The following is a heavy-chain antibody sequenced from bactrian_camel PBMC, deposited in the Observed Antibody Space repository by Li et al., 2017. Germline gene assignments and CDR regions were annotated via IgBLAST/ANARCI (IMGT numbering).Heavy chain of an antibody. D-gene: IGHD5*01. J-gene: IGHJ4*01. V-gene: IGHV3S53*01. Sequence: VQLVESGGGSVQAGGSLRLSCAAPGNTVSRHCMGWFRQAPGKEREGVAAIGSDARIRYADSVKGRFTISQDNAKNTLYLQMHSLKPEDTAMYYCAWAVVGGGLWYDTYEYHYWGQGTQVTVS. CDR3: AWAVVGGGLWYDTYEYHY. CDR1: GNTVSRHC. CDR2: IGSDARI.